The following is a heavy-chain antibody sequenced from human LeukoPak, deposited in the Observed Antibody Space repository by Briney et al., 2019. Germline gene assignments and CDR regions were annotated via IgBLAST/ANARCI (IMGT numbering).Heavy chain of an antibody. CDR1: RESISNFY. D-gene: IGHD5-12*01. CDR3: ARHLLSGYDYVSFDY. J-gene: IGHJ4*02. CDR2: IYYSGST. V-gene: IGHV4-59*08. Sequence: PSETLSLTCTDSRESISNFYWSWLRQPPGKGLEWIAYIYYSGSTDYNPSLKSRVTISVDTYKNQFSLKLSSVTAADTAMYYCARHLLSGYDYVSFDYWGQGSLVTVSS.